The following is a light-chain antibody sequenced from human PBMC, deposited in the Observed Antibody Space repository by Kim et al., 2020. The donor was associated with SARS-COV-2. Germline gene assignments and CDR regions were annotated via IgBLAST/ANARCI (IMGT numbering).Light chain of an antibody. V-gene: IGKV3-15*01. Sequence: AAPGESATRSWRASQRVSSKLAWYQQKPGQAPRLLIYGASTRATGSPARFSGSGSGTEFTLTISSLQSEDFAVYYCQQYNNWPQTFGQGTKVDIK. CDR3: QQYNNWPQT. CDR1: QRVSSK. J-gene: IGKJ1*01. CDR2: GAS.